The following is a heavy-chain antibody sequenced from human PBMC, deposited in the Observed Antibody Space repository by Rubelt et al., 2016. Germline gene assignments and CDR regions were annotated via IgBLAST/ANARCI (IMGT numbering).Heavy chain of an antibody. Sequence: QLQLQESGPGLVKPSETLSLTCTVSGGSISSSSYYWGWIRQPPGKGLEWIGEIYHSGSTNYNPSLKSRVTISVDKSKNQFSLKLSSVTAADTAVYYCARDGGGYDFEYWGQGTLVTVSS. J-gene: IGHJ4*02. D-gene: IGHD5-12*01. V-gene: IGHV4-39*07. CDR2: IYHSGST. CDR3: ARDGGGYDFEY. CDR1: GGSISSSSYY.